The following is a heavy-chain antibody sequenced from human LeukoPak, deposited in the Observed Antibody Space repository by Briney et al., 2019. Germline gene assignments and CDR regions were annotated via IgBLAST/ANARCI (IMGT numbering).Heavy chain of an antibody. Sequence: SGTLSLTCAVSGGSISSSSYYWGWIRQPPGKGLEWIGSIYYSGSTYYNPSLKSRVTISVDTSKNQFSLKLSSVTAADTAVYYCARQAGCSSTSCPYGAFDYWGQGTLVTVSS. D-gene: IGHD2-2*01. CDR2: IYYSGST. V-gene: IGHV4-39*01. J-gene: IGHJ4*02. CDR1: GGSISSSSYY. CDR3: ARQAGCSSTSCPYGAFDY.